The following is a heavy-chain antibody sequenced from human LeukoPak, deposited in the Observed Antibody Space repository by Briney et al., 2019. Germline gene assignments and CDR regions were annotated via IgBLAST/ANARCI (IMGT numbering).Heavy chain of an antibody. CDR1: RITFSSYW. J-gene: IGHJ4*02. Sequence: GVLRLSCAASRITFSSYWMHWVRQAPGKGLVWVSRINTDGSSTTYADSVKGRFTISRDNSKNTLYLQMNSLRAEDTAVYYCAKGGHTATDYWGQGTLVTVSS. V-gene: IGHV3-74*01. D-gene: IGHD5-18*01. CDR3: AKGGHTATDY. CDR2: INTDGSST.